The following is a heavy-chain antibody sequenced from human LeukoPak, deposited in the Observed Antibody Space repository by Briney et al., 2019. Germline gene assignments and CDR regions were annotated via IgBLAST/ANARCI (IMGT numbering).Heavy chain of an antibody. Sequence: GASVKVSCKVSGYTLTELSMHWVRQAPGKGLEWMGGFDPEDGETIYAQKFQGRVTMTEDTSTDTAYMELGSLRSEDTAVYYCATVPFTNYYDSSGYFNWGQGTLVTVSS. J-gene: IGHJ4*02. CDR1: GYTLTELS. CDR2: FDPEDGET. D-gene: IGHD3-22*01. V-gene: IGHV1-24*01. CDR3: ATVPFTNYYDSSGYFN.